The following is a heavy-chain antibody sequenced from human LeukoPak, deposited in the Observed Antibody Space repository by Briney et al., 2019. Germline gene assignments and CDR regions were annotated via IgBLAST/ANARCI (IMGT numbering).Heavy chain of an antibody. J-gene: IGHJ4*02. V-gene: IGHV3-9*01. CDR1: GFTFDDYA. CDR2: ISWNSGSI. D-gene: IGHD3-10*01. Sequence: PGRSLRLSCAASGFTFDDYAMHWVRQAPGKGLEWVSGISWNSGSIGYADSVKGRFTISRDNAKNSLYLQMNSLRAEDTAVYYCAKGWFGESLGQVGYFDYWGQGTLVTVSS. CDR3: AKGWFGESLGQVGYFDY.